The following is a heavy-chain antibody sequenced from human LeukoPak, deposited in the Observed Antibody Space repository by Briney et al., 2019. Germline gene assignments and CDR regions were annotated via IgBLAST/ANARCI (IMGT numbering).Heavy chain of an antibody. CDR3: AKVMVVVPAAMSDY. CDR1: GFTFSSYA. V-gene: IGHV3-23*01. J-gene: IGHJ4*02. D-gene: IGHD2-2*01. CDR2: ISGSGGST. Sequence: PGGSLRLSCAASGFTFSSYAMSWVRQAPGKGLEWVSAISGSGGSTYYADSVKGRFTISRDNSKNTLYLQMNSLRAKDTAVYYCAKVMVVVPAAMSDYWGQGTLVTVSS.